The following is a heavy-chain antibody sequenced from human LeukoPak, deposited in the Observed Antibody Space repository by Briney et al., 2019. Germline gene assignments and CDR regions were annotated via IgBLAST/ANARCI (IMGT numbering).Heavy chain of an antibody. V-gene: IGHV1-18*01. J-gene: IGHJ6*03. CDR1: GYAFTNYG. D-gene: IGHD3-10*01. CDR3: ARAKNEGPLGVLKMVRGSHQNGYNCMDV. CDR2: ISSYNGNS. Sequence: ASVKVSCKASGYAFTNYGISWVRQAPGQGLEWMGWISSYNGNSKYAQKFQGRLTMTTDTSTSTANMELRSLRSDDTAVYYCARAKNEGPLGVLKMVRGSHQNGYNCMDVWGKGTTVTISS.